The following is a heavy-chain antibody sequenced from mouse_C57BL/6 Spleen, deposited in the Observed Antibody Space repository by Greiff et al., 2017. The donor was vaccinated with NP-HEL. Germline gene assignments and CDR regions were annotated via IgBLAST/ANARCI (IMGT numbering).Heavy chain of an antibody. Sequence: QVQLQQPGAELVRPGTSVKLSCKASGYTFTSYWMHWVKQRPGQGLEWIGVIDPSDSYTNYNQKFKGKATLTVDTSSSTAYMQLSSLTSEDSAVYYCARGGPFAYGGKGTLVTVSA. CDR3: ARGGPFAY. CDR1: GYTFTSYW. V-gene: IGHV1-59*01. J-gene: IGHJ3*01. CDR2: IDPSDSYT.